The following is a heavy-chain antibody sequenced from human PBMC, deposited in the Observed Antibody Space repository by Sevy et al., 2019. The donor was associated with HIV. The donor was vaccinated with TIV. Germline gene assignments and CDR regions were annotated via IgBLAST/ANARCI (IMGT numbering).Heavy chain of an antibody. V-gene: IGHV1-2*02. J-gene: IGHJ6*02. D-gene: IGHD6-6*01. CDR1: GYTFTASY. CDR3: ARDPDEYSSSLNGMDV. Sequence: ASVKVSCKASGYTFTASYMHWVRQAPGQGLEWMSWINLNSGGTDYAQKFQGRVTRTRDTSISTTYMELTRLTSDDTAVYYCARDPDEYSSSLNGMDVWGQGPSVTVSS. CDR2: INLNSGGT.